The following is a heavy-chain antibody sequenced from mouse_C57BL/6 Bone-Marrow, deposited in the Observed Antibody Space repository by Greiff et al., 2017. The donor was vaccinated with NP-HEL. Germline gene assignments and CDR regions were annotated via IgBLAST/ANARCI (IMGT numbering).Heavy chain of an antibody. D-gene: IGHD1-1*01. J-gene: IGHJ4*01. CDR3: TRPITTVTMDY. Sequence: EVMLVESGGGLVQPGGSMKLSCAASGFTFSDAWMDWVRQSPEKGLEWVAEIRNKANNHATYYAESVKGRFTISRDESKSSVYLQMNSLRAEDTGIYYCTRPITTVTMDYWGQGTSVTVSS. CDR1: GFTFSDAW. CDR2: IRNKANNHAT. V-gene: IGHV6-6*01.